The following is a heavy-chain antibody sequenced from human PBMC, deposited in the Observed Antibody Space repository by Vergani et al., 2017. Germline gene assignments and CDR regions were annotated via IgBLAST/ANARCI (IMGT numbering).Heavy chain of an antibody. Sequence: QVQLQQWGAGLLKPSETLSLTCAVYGGSFSGYYWSWIRQPPGKGLEWIGEINHSGSTNYNPSLKRRVTISVDTSKNQFSLKLSSVTAADTAVYYCARGCPFLLAARRLVAWFDPWGQGTLVTVSS. CDR3: ARGCPFLLAARRLVAWFDP. V-gene: IGHV4-34*01. CDR1: GGSFSGYY. J-gene: IGHJ5*02. D-gene: IGHD6-6*01. CDR2: INHSGST.